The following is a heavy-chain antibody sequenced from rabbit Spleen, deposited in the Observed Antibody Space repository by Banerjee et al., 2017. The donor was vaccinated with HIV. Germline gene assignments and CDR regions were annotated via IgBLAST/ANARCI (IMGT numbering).Heavy chain of an antibody. Sequence: QSLEESGGDLVKPGASLTLTCTASGFSFSSSYWLCWVRQAPGKGLEWIACIYGGSSGNTYYASWAKGRFTISKTSSTTVTLQMTSLTAADTATYFCARVTSGSVWVHDLWGPGTLVTVS. CDR3: ARVTSGSVWVHDL. V-gene: IGHV1S40*01. J-gene: IGHJ4*01. CDR1: GFSFSSSYW. D-gene: IGHD4-2*01. CDR2: IYGGSSGNT.